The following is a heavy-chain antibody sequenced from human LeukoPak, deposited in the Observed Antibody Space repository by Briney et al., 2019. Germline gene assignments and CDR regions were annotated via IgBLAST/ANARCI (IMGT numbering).Heavy chain of an antibody. CDR2: ISSNGGST. D-gene: IGHD2-15*01. J-gene: IGHJ3*02. V-gene: IGHV3-64*01. CDR1: GFTFSSYA. Sequence: GGSLRLSCAASGFTFSSYAMHWVRQAPGKGLEYVSAISSNGGSTYYANSVKGRFTISRDNSKNTRYLQMGSLRAEDMAVYYCARDGVGRGYAFDIWGQGTMVTVSS. CDR3: ARDGVGRGYAFDI.